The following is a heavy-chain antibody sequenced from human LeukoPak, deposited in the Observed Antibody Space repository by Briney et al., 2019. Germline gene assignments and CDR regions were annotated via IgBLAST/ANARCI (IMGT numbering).Heavy chain of an antibody. Sequence: GGSLRLSCAASGFTFSDYYMSWIRQAPGKGLEWVSYISSNGSTIYYADSVKGRFTISSDNAKNSLYLQMNSLRAEDTAVYYCARVSNSGFLEWSIDYGMDVWGQGTTVTVSS. D-gene: IGHD3-3*01. CDR2: ISSNGSTI. CDR3: ARVSNSGFLEWSIDYGMDV. J-gene: IGHJ6*02. V-gene: IGHV3-11*01. CDR1: GFTFSDYY.